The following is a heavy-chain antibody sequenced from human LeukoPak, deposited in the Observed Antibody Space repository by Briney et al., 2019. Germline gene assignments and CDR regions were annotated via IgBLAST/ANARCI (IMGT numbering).Heavy chain of an antibody. CDR2: IDPSGGST. J-gene: IGHJ4*02. CDR3: ARESHNVAWHLGGY. V-gene: IGHV1-46*01. Sequence: ASVKVSCKASGYTFTSYSMHWVRQAPGQGLEWMGIIDPSGGSTRFEQRFQGRVTMTRDTSTSTVYMDLSSLRSEDTAVYYCARESHNVAWHLGGYWGQGTLVTVSS. CDR1: GYTFTSYS. D-gene: IGHD3-22*01.